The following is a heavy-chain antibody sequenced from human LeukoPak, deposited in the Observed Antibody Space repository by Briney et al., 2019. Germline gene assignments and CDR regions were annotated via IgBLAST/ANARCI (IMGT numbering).Heavy chain of an antibody. V-gene: IGHV3-21*01. CDR3: ARGPFRGLYSSSWYGTDLDY. CDR1: GFTFSSYS. CDR2: ISSSSSYI. Sequence: GGSLRLSCAASGFTFSSYSMNWVRQAPGKGLEWVSSISSSSSYIYYADSVKGRFTISRDNAKNSLYLQMNSLRAEDTAVYYCARGPFRGLYSSSWYGTDLDYWGQGTLVTVSS. D-gene: IGHD6-13*01. J-gene: IGHJ4*02.